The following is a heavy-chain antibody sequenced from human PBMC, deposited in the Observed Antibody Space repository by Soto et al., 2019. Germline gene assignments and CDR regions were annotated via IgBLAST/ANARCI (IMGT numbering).Heavy chain of an antibody. Sequence: GASVKVSCKASGYTFTSYYMNWVRQAPGHGLEWMGWISAYNGNTNYAQKFQGRVTITRDTSANTAYMGLSSLRSEDTAVYYCARTYYDIVTGYSPNPFDYWGQGALVTVSS. CDR3: ARTYYDIVTGYSPNPFDY. D-gene: IGHD3-9*01. J-gene: IGHJ4*02. CDR1: GYTFTSYY. V-gene: IGHV1-18*04. CDR2: ISAYNGNT.